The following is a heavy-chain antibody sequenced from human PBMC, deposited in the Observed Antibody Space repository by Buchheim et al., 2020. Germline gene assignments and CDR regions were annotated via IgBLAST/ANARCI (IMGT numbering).Heavy chain of an antibody. V-gene: IGHV3-43*01. CDR3: AKGLWKKNWNGVFDY. CDR1: GFTFDDYS. J-gene: IGHJ4*02. Sequence: EVQLVESGGVVVQPGGSLRLSCAASGFTFDDYSIHWVRQAPGKGLEWVSLISWDGITAYYTDSVKGRFTLSRDNSKNSLFLHMNSLRTEDTALYYCAKGLWKKNWNGVFDYWGQGTL. D-gene: IGHD1-1*01. CDR2: ISWDGITA.